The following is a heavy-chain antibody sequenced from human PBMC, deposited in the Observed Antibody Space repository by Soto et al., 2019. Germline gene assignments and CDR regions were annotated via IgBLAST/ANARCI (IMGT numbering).Heavy chain of an antibody. CDR2: INHSGST. CDR3: ARLGYCSGGSCYSPLDY. V-gene: IGHV4-34*01. CDR1: GGSISSYY. J-gene: IGHJ4*02. Sequence: SETLSLTCTVSGGSISSYYWSWIRQPPGKGLEWIGEINHSGSTNYNPSLKSRVTISVDTSKNQFSLKLSSVTAADTAVYYCARLGYCSGGSCYSPLDYWGQGTLVTVSS. D-gene: IGHD2-15*01.